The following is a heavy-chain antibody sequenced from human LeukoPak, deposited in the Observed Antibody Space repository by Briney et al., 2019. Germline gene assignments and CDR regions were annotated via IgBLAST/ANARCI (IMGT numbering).Heavy chain of an antibody. CDR2: INPNSGGT. J-gene: IGHJ4*02. V-gene: IGHV1-2*02. CDR1: GYTFTGYY. CDR3: ARAEILVVVTAILDY. Sequence: ASVKVSCKASGYTFTGYYMHWVRQAPGQGLEWMGWINPNSGGTNYAQKFQGRVTMTRDTSISTAYTELSRLRSDDTAVYYCARAEILVVVTAILDYWGQGTLVTVSS. D-gene: IGHD2-21*02.